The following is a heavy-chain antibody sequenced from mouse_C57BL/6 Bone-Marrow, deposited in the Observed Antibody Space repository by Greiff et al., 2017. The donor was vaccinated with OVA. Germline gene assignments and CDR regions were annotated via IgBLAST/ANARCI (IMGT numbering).Heavy chain of an antibody. J-gene: IGHJ2*01. CDR2: IYPSDSET. D-gene: IGHD1-1*02. V-gene: IGHV1-61*01. CDR1: GYTFTSYW. Sequence: QVQLQQPGAELVRPGSSVKLSCKASGYTFTSYWMDWVKQRPGQGLEWIGNIYPSDSETHYNQKFKDKATLTVDKSSSTAYMQLSSLTSEDSAVDYCARGGGLWYYFDYWGQGTTLTVSS. CDR3: ARGGGLWYYFDY.